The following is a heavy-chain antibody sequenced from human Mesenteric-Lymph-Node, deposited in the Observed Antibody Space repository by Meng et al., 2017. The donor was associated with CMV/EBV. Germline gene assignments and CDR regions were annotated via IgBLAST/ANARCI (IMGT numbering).Heavy chain of an antibody. CDR3: ARALYDRSGNSPWWYFDL. CDR2: IYSGGGI. V-gene: IGHV3-53*01. CDR1: GFSVSSYY. J-gene: IGHJ2*01. D-gene: IGHD3-22*01. Sequence: GESLKISCAVSGFSVSSYYISWVRQTPGKDLEWISIIYSGGGIYYADSVTGRFTISRDNSKKMVYLQMNSLRAEDTAVYYCARALYDRSGNSPWWYFDLWGRGTQVTVSS.